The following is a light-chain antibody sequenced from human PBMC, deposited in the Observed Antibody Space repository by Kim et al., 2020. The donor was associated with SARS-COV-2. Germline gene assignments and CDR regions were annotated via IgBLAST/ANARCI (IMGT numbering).Light chain of an antibody. CDR2: YDS. CDR1: NIGSKS. J-gene: IGLJ3*02. CDR3: QVWDSSSDHWV. Sequence: APGKKARITCGGNNIGSKSVHWYQQKPGQAPVLVIYYDSDRPSGIPERFSGSNSGNTATLTISRVEAGDEADYYCQVWDSSSDHWVFGGVTQLTVL. V-gene: IGLV3-21*04.